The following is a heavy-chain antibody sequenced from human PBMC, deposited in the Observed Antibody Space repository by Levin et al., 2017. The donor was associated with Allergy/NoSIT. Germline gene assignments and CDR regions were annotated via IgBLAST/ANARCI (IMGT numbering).Heavy chain of an antibody. CDR2: IIPIFGTA. CDR1: GGTFSSYA. D-gene: IGHD4-17*01. J-gene: IGHJ4*02. Sequence: SVKVSCKASGGTFSSYAISWVRQAPGQGLEWMGGIIPIFGTANYAQKFQGRVTITADKSTSTAYMELSSLRSEDTAVYYCARWPLGDDYGDSDYWGQGTLVTVSS. CDR3: ARWPLGDDYGDSDY. V-gene: IGHV1-69*06.